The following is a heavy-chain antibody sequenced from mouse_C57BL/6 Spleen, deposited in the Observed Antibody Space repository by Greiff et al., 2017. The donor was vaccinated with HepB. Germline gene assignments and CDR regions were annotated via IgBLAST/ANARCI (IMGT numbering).Heavy chain of an antibody. CDR2: ISGGGGNT. CDR1: GFTFSSYT. CDR3: AKPIYYYGSSPFAY. Sequence: DVKLVESGGGLVKPGGSLKLSCAASGFTFSSYTMSWVRQTPEKRLEWVATISGGGGNTYYPDSVKGRFTISRDNAKNTLYLQMSSLRSEDTALYYCAKPIYYYGSSPFAYWGQGTLVTVSA. V-gene: IGHV5-9*01. J-gene: IGHJ3*01. D-gene: IGHD1-1*01.